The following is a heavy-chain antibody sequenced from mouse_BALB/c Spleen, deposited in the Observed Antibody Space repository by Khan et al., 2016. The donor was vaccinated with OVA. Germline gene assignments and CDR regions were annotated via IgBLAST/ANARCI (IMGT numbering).Heavy chain of an antibody. D-gene: IGHD1-1*01. CDR2: ISSGGSYT. J-gene: IGHJ2*01. V-gene: IGHV5-9-4*01. CDR3: ARTSYTSGSSPWFFDY. CDR1: GFTFSSYA. Sequence: EVELVESGGGLVKPGGSLKLSCAASGFTFSSYAMSWVRQSPEKRLEWVAEISSGGSYTYYPDTVTGRFTISRDNAKNTLYLEMSSLRSEDKDMYYCARTSYTSGSSPWFFDYWGQGTTLTVSS.